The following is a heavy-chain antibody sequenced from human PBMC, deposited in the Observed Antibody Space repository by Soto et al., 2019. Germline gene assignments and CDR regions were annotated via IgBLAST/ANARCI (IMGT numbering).Heavy chain of an antibody. CDR2: IYYSGST. J-gene: IGHJ4*02. V-gene: IGHV4-59*08. CDR3: ARHYDILTGYYIPYYFDY. CDR1: GGSISSYY. Sequence: VQLQESGPGLVKPSETLSLTCTVSGGSISSYYWSWIRQPPGKGLEWIGYIYYSGSTNYNPSLKSRVTISVDTSKNQFSLKLSSVTAADTAVYYCARHYDILTGYYIPYYFDYWGQGTLVTVSS. D-gene: IGHD3-9*01.